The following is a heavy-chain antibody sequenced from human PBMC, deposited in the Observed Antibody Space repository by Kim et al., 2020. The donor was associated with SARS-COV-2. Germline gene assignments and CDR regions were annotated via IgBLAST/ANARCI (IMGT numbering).Heavy chain of an antibody. V-gene: IGHV3-23*01. CDR2: ISGGGGST. D-gene: IGHD4-17*01. CDR3: AKELRVTTQTTGGHYCESTGERALGSPSPRSASAPTLSPPGSCENSPSHTRRGA. CDR1: GFTFTTYA. J-gene: IGHJ5*01. Sequence: GGSLRLSCGASGFTFTTYAMNWVRQAPGKGLEWVSGISGGGGSTYYADSVKGRFTISRDSSKKTLYLQMNSLRVEDTAVYYCAKELRVTTQTTGGHYCESTGERALGSPSPRSASAPTLSPPGSCENSPSHTRRGAWG.